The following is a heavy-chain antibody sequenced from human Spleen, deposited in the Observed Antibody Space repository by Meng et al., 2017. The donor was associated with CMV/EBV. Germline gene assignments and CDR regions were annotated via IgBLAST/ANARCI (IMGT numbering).Heavy chain of an antibody. CDR3: ARDRKHYGERGWFDP. Sequence: QARREGAGPGLVLLSQTLSLTCTVSGGSISSGDYYWSWIRKPPGKGLEWIGYIYYSGSTYSNASLKSRVTISINRSKNQFSLKLSSVTAADTAVYYCARDRKHYGERGWFDPWGQGTLVTVSS. CDR2: IYYSGST. V-gene: IGHV4-30-4*01. J-gene: IGHJ5*02. D-gene: IGHD4-17*01. CDR1: GGSISSGDYY.